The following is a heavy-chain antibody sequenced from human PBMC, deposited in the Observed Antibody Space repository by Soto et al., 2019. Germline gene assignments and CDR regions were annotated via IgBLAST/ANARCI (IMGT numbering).Heavy chain of an antibody. CDR1: GFTFSSYS. V-gene: IGHV3-21*01. CDR3: ARDHIVVVPAATYYYYGMDV. J-gene: IGHJ6*02. Sequence: GGSLRLSCAASGFTFSSYSMNWVRQAPGKGLEWVSSISSSSSYIYYADSVKGRFTISRDNAKNSLYLQMNSLRAEDTAVYYCARDHIVVVPAATYYYYGMDVWGQGTTVTVSS. D-gene: IGHD2-2*01. CDR2: ISSSSSYI.